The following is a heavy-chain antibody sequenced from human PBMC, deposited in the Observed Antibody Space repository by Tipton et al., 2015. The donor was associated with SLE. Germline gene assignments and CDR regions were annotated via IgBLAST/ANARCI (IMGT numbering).Heavy chain of an antibody. CDR1: GFTFNVYT. CDR2: ISGSGGGT. Sequence: SLRLSCAASGFTFNVYTMSWFRQAPGKGLEWVSSISGSGGGTYYADSVKGRFTISRDNSKNTVYLQMNSLGADDTAVYHCAKGPIPWRMTAKDYYFYGIDVWGQGTTVTVSS. CDR3: AKGPIPWRMTAKDYYFYGIDV. D-gene: IGHD2-21*01. V-gene: IGHV3-23*01. J-gene: IGHJ6*02.